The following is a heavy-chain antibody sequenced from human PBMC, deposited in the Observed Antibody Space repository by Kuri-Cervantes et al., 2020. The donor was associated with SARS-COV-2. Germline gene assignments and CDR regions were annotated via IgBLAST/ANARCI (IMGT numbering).Heavy chain of an antibody. J-gene: IGHJ4*02. D-gene: IGHD5-24*01. CDR2: IYHSGST. CDR3: ARVNVATILARFVYFDY. Sequence: GSLRLSCTVSGYSISNGYYWGWIRQPPGKGLEWIGSIYHSGSTYYNPSLKSRVTISVDTSKNQFSLKLSSVTAADTAVYYCARVNVATILARFVYFDYWGQGTLVTVSS. CDR1: GYSISNGYY. V-gene: IGHV4-38-2*02.